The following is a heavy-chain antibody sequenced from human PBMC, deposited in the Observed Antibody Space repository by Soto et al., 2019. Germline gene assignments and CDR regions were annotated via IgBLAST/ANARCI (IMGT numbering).Heavy chain of an antibody. V-gene: IGHV1-18*01. CDR2: ISAYNGNT. J-gene: IGHJ4*02. CDR1: GYTFTSYG. D-gene: IGHD6-19*01. CDR3: ARDLAAGLVDY. Sequence: QVQLVQSGAEMKKPGASVKVSCKASGYTFTSYGISWVRQAPGQGLEWMGWISAYNGNTNYAQMLQVRVTMTTDTPTSTAYLALRSLTSDDTAVYYCARDLAAGLVDYWGQGTLVTVSS.